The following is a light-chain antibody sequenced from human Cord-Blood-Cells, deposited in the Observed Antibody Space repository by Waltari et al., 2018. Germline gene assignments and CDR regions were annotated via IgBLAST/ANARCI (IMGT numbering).Light chain of an antibody. V-gene: IGLV2-14*03. CDR2: DVS. Sequence: QSALTQPASVSGSPGQSITISCTGTSSDVGGYHYVSWYQQHPGKAPKLMIYDVSNRPSGVSNRFSGSKSGNTASLTISGLQAEDEADYYGSSYTSSSTYVFGTGTKVTVL. J-gene: IGLJ1*01. CDR1: SSDVGGYHY. CDR3: SSYTSSSTYV.